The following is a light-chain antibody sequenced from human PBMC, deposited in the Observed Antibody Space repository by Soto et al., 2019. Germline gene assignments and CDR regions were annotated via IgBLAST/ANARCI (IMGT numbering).Light chain of an antibody. J-gene: IGKJ1*01. CDR2: GAS. Sequence: IVMTQSPATLSVSPGERATVSCRPSQSISTNLAWYQQRPGQAPRLLIYGASTRATGISVRFSGSGSGTEFTLTISSLQSEDFAVYYCQHYDNWPPRTFGQGTKVDIK. CDR3: QHYDNWPPRT. V-gene: IGKV3-15*01. CDR1: QSISTN.